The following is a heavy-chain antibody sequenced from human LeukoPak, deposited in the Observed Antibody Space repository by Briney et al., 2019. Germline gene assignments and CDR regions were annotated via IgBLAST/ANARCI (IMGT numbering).Heavy chain of an antibody. D-gene: IGHD3-9*01. CDR3: ARGLHDILTAWFDP. J-gene: IGHJ5*02. CDR2: INHSGST. V-gene: IGHV4-38-2*02. CDR1: GYSISSGYY. Sequence: SETLSLTCTVSGYSISSGYYWSWIRQPPGKGLEWIGEINHSGSTNYNPSLKSRVTISADTSKNQFSLKLSSVTAADTAVYYCARGLHDILTAWFDPWGQGTLVTVSS.